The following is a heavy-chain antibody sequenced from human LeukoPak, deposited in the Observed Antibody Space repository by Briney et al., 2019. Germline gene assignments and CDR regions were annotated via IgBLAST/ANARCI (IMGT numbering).Heavy chain of an antibody. Sequence: GGSLRLSCAASGFTVSSNYMSWVRQAPGKGPEWVSSISSSSSYIYYADSVKGRFTISRDNAKNSLYLQMNNLRAEDTAVYYCAKDLPAAYFDYWGQGTLVIVSS. V-gene: IGHV3-21*01. CDR2: ISSSSSYI. J-gene: IGHJ4*02. D-gene: IGHD6-13*01. CDR1: GFTVSSNY. CDR3: AKDLPAAYFDY.